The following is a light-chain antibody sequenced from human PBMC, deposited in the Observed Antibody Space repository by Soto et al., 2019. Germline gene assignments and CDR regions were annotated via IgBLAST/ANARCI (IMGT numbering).Light chain of an antibody. Sequence: DIQMTQSPSSLSASVGDRVTITCRASQSISSYLNWYQQKPGKAPKLLIYAASSLQSGVPSRFSGSGSGTDFTLTISRLEPEDFAVYYCQQYGSSPQYTFGQGTKLEIK. CDR3: QQYGSSPQYT. J-gene: IGKJ2*01. CDR1: QSISSY. V-gene: IGKV1-39*01. CDR2: AAS.